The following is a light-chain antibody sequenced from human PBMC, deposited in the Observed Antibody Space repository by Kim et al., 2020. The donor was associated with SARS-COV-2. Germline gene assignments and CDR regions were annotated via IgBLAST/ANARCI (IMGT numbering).Light chain of an antibody. Sequence: SYELTQPPSVSVAPGKTARSTCGGNNIGSKSVHWYQQKPGQAPVLVSYYDSNRPSGIPERFSGSNSGNTATLTIIRVEAGDEADYYCQVWDSSSDHRVFGGGTQLTVL. CDR2: YDS. CDR3: QVWDSSSDHRV. CDR1: NIGSKS. J-gene: IGLJ3*02. V-gene: IGLV3-21*04.